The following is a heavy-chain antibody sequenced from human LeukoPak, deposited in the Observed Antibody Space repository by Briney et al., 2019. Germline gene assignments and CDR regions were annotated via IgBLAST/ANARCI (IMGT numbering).Heavy chain of an antibody. CDR3: ARESPQYYYDSSGYYYPDY. V-gene: IGHV4-39*07. CDR1: GGSISSSSYY. CDR2: IYHSGST. D-gene: IGHD3-22*01. J-gene: IGHJ4*02. Sequence: SETLSLTCTVSGGSISSSSYYWGWIRQPPGKGLEWIGSIYHSGSTYYNPSLKSRVTISVDTSKNQFSLKLSSVTAADTAVYYCARESPQYYYDSSGYYYPDYWGQGTLVTVSS.